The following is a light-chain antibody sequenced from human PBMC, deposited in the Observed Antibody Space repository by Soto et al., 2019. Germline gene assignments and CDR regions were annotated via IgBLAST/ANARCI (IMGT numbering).Light chain of an antibody. Sequence: EIVLTQSPGTLSLSPGERATLSCRASQSVSRSYLAWYQQKPGQAPRLLIYSASSRATDIPDRFSGSGSGTDFTLTISRLEPEDFAVYYCQQYGSSPPRFTFGPGTRVDIK. V-gene: IGKV3-20*01. CDR3: QQYGSSPPRFT. CDR2: SAS. J-gene: IGKJ3*01. CDR1: QSVSRSY.